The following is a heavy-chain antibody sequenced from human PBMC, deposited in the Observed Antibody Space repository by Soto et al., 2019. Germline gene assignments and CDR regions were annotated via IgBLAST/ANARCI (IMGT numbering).Heavy chain of an antibody. V-gene: IGHV3-21*01. Sequence: PGGSLRLSCEASGFTFSRVSMNWVRQVPGKGLEWVSTISSNSAYIYCTDALRGRFTISRDNAKNSLHLQMNSLRAEDTAVYYCTRDASRDSSARGWFDPWGPGTLVTV. CDR1: GFTFSRVS. CDR2: ISSNSAYI. CDR3: TRDASRDSSARGWFDP. J-gene: IGHJ5*02. D-gene: IGHD6-13*01.